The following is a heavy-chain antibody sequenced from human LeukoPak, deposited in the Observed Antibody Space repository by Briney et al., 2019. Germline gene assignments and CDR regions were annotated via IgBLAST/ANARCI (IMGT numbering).Heavy chain of an antibody. D-gene: IGHD1-1*01. Sequence: PGGSLRLSCAPSGFTFSTYWMSWVRQTPGKGLEWVANIKEDGSEKNYVDSVEGRFTIFRDNAKNSLSLQMNSLRADDTAVYYCAREVLGTASAFDCWGQGTLVTVSS. V-gene: IGHV3-7*03. CDR2: IKEDGSEK. CDR3: AREVLGTASAFDC. J-gene: IGHJ4*02. CDR1: GFTFSTYW.